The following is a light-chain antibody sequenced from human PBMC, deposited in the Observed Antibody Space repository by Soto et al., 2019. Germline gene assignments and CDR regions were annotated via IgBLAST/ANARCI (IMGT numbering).Light chain of an antibody. CDR2: EVT. CDR1: SSDVGSYNR. J-gene: IGLJ3*02. Sequence: QSALTQPPSVSGSPGQSVTISCIGTSSDVGSYNRVSWYQQSPGTAPKLIIYEVTNRPSGVADRFSGSKSGNTASLTISGLQAEDEADYYCISYTSRNALVFGGGTKVTV. CDR3: ISYTSRNALV. V-gene: IGLV2-18*02.